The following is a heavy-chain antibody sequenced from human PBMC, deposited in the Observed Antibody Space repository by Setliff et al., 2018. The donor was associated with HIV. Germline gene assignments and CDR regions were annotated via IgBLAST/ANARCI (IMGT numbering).Heavy chain of an antibody. D-gene: IGHD3-3*01. CDR3: ARQMTIPGVAVTPVDY. CDR2: VFYNGGT. V-gene: IGHV4-59*08. Sequence: SETLSLTCTVSGGSIRSYYWRWIRQSPGKGLEWIGYVFYNGGTAYNPSLKSRLPISVDTSTSQFSLKLTSVTAADTAVYYCARQMTIPGVAVTPVDYWGQGALVTVS. J-gene: IGHJ4*02. CDR1: GGSIRSYY.